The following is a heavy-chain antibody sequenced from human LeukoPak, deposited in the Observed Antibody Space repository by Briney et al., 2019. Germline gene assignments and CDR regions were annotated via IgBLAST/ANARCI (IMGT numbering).Heavy chain of an antibody. CDR2: ISGYNGNT. D-gene: IGHD5-12*01. J-gene: IGHJ4*02. Sequence: GASVKLSSKASGYRFSIYVISWVGKAPGQGLEWMGWISGYNGNTNYAQKFQGRVTMTTDTSTSTAYMELRSLRSDDTAVYYCARDCGYQCLFDYWGQGTLVTVSS. CDR1: GYRFSIYV. V-gene: IGHV1-18*01. CDR3: ARDCGYQCLFDY.